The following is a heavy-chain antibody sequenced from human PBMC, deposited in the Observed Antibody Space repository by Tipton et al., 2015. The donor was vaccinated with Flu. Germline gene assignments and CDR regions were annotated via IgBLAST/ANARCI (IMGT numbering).Heavy chain of an antibody. V-gene: IGHV4-39*07. D-gene: IGHD3-22*01. Sequence: LRLSCTVSGGSISSSSYYWGWIRQPPGKGLEWIGSIYYSGNTYYNPSLKSRVTISVDTSKNLFSLKLSSVTAADTAVYYCARDGFITMIVVVTPGAFDIWGQGTMVTVSS. J-gene: IGHJ3*02. CDR1: GGSISSSSYY. CDR2: IYYSGNT. CDR3: ARDGFITMIVVVTPGAFDI.